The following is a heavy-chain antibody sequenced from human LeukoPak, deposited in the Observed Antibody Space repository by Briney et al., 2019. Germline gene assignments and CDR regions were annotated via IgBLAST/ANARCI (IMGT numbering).Heavy chain of an antibody. J-gene: IGHJ5*02. CDR2: INPNSGGT. D-gene: IGHD6-13*01. CDR3: ARDADSSSWENWFDP. Sequence: ASVKVSCKASGYTFTGYYMHWVRQAPGQGLEWMGWINPNSGGTNYAQKFQGRVTMTRDTSISTAYMELSRLRSDDTAVYYCARDADSSSWENWFDPWGQGTLVTVSS. CDR1: GYTFTGYY. V-gene: IGHV1-2*02.